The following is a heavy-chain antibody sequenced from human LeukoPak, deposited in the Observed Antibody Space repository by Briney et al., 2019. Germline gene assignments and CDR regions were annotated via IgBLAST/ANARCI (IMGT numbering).Heavy chain of an antibody. CDR1: GFTVSSNY. J-gene: IGHJ4*02. CDR3: ASGRYSSGWYPLGY. D-gene: IGHD6-19*01. V-gene: IGHV3-21*01. Sequence: PGGSLRLSCAASGFTVSSNYMSWVRQAPGKGLEWVSSISSSSSYIYYADSVKGRFTISRDNAKNSLYLQMNSLRAEDTAVYYCASGRYSSGWYPLGYWGQGTLVTVSS. CDR2: ISSSSSYI.